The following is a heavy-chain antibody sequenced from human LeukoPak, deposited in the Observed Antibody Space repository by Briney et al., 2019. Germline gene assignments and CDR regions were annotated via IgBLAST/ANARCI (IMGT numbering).Heavy chain of an antibody. CDR3: AGHHPRNTVDF. CDR1: GGSISSYY. J-gene: IGHJ4*02. D-gene: IGHD2/OR15-2a*01. Sequence: SETLSLTCTVSGGSISSYYWSWIRQPPGKGLEWIAYISDIGSINYNPSLKSRVTISLDTSKNQFSLKLSSVTAADKAVYYCAGHHPRNTVDFWGQGTLVTVSS. V-gene: IGHV4-59*08. CDR2: ISDIGSI.